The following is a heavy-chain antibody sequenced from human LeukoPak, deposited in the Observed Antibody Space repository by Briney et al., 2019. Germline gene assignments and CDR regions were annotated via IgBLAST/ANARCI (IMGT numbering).Heavy chain of an antibody. CDR2: ISGSGGST. Sequence: GGSLRLSCAASGFTFSNAWMSWVRQAPGKGLEWVSAISGSGGSTYYADSVKGRFTISRDNSKNTLYLQMNSLRAEDTAVYYCARDLHAHSGSYWVPLGAFDIWGQGTMVTVSS. J-gene: IGHJ3*02. V-gene: IGHV3-23*01. CDR1: GFTFSNAW. D-gene: IGHD1-26*01. CDR3: ARDLHAHSGSYWVPLGAFDI.